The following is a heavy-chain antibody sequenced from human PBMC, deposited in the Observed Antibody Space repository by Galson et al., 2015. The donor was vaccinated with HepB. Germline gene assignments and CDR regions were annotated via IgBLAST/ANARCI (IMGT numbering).Heavy chain of an antibody. CDR3: ARVAGTIYYYGMDV. CDR1: GDSVSSNSAD. D-gene: IGHD1-26*01. V-gene: IGHV6-1*01. Sequence: CAISGDSVSSNSADWNRIRQSPSRGLEWLGRTYFRAKWYSDYAESLRSRITINPETSKNQVSMKLKSVTPVDTGIYYCARVAGTIYYYGMDVWGQGTKVTVTS. CDR2: TYFRAKWYS. J-gene: IGHJ6*02.